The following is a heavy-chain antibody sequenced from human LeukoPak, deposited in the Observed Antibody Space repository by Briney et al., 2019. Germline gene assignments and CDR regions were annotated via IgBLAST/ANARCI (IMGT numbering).Heavy chain of an antibody. CDR3: ARGQDELLWFGEFDYYYYYGMDV. Sequence: GASVKVSCKASGYTFTGYYMHWVRQAPGQGLEWMGWINPNSGGTNYAQKFQGRVTMTRDTSINTAYMELSRLRSDDTAVYYCARGQDELLWFGEFDYYYYYGMDVWGQGTTVTVSS. V-gene: IGHV1-2*02. D-gene: IGHD3-10*01. J-gene: IGHJ6*02. CDR1: GYTFTGYY. CDR2: INPNSGGT.